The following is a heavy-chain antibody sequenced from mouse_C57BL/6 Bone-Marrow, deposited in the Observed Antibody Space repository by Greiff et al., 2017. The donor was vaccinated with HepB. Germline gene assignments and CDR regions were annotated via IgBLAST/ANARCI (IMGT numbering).Heavy chain of an antibody. D-gene: IGHD2-5*01. V-gene: IGHV5-12*01. CDR1: GFTFSDYY. CDR3: ARPSYSNYVGWFAY. Sequence: EVQLVESGGGLVQPGGSLKLSCAASGFTFSDYYMYWVRQTPEKRLEWVAYISNGGGSTYYPDTVKGRFPISRDNAKNTLYLQLSRLKSEDTAMYYCARPSYSNYVGWFAYWGQGTLVTVSA. CDR2: ISNGGGST. J-gene: IGHJ3*01.